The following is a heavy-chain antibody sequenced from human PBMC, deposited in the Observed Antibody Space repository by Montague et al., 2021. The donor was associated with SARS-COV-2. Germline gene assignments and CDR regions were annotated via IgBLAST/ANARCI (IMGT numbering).Heavy chain of an antibody. CDR2: INYSGSA. Sequence: ETLSLTCAVYGGSSSGAYWKWVRQHPGKGLEWIAEINYSGSANYNPSLKSRVTLSVDRSKNQFSLQLRSVTAADRAVYYCARGVYDSGNYYTRDQYYGLDVWGQGTTVAVSS. CDR3: ARGVYDSGNYYTRDQYYGLDV. D-gene: IGHD3-10*01. V-gene: IGHV4-34*01. J-gene: IGHJ6*02. CDR1: GGSSSGAY.